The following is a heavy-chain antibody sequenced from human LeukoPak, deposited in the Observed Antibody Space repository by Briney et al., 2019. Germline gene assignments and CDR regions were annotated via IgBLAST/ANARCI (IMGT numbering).Heavy chain of an antibody. CDR2: IYYSGST. Sequence: SETLSLTCTVSGYSISSGYYWSWIRQPPGKGLEWIGYIYYSGSTNYNPSLKSRVTISVDTSKNQFSLKLSSVTAADTAVYYCARRGWFGEFAYFDYWGQGTLVTVSS. CDR1: GYSISSGYY. D-gene: IGHD3-10*01. CDR3: ARRGWFGEFAYFDY. V-gene: IGHV4-61*01. J-gene: IGHJ4*02.